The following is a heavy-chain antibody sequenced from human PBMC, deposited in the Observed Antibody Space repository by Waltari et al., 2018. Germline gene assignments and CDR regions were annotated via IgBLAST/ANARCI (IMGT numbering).Heavy chain of an antibody. CDR1: GDSISSSHW. CDR3: ARGEPAGYYFDY. Sequence: QVQLQESGPGLVKPSETLSLTCAVSGDSISSSHWWGWIRQPPGRGLEWIGYIRGSNCDTYFNPALSSPVTISTDSSNNQFSLRLRAVTAADTAVYYCARGEPAGYYFDYWGQGVLVTVSS. V-gene: IGHV4-28*03. CDR2: IRGSNCDT. D-gene: IGHD6-19*01. J-gene: IGHJ4*02.